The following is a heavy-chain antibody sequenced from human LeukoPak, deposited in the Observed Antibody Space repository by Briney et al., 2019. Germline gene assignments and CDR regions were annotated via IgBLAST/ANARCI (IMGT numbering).Heavy chain of an antibody. CDR2: IYSGGST. Sequence: GGSLRLSCAASGFTVSSNYMSWVRQAPGKGLEWVSVIYSGGSTYHADSVKGRFTISRDNSKNTLYLQVNSLRAEDTAVYYCAKGRGTFWSGLVSDYWGQGTLVTVSS. CDR1: GFTVSSNY. J-gene: IGHJ4*02. CDR3: AKGRGTFWSGLVSDY. D-gene: IGHD3-3*01. V-gene: IGHV3-53*01.